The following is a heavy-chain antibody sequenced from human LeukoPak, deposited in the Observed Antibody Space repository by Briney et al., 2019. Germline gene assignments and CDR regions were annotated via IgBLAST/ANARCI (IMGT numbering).Heavy chain of an antibody. CDR2: ISGSGGST. J-gene: IGHJ4*02. V-gene: IGHV3-23*01. Sequence: GGSLRLSCAASGFTFSSYTMNWVRQASGKGLEWVSCISGSGGSTYYADSVKGRFTISRDNSKNTLYLQMNSLRADDTAVYYCAKSHHVTAIDYWGQGTLVTVSS. CDR3: AKSHHVTAIDY. CDR1: GFTFSSYT. D-gene: IGHD2-21*02.